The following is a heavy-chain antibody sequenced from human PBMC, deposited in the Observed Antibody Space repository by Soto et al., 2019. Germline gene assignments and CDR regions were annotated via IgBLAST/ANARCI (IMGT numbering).Heavy chain of an antibody. V-gene: IGHV3-23*01. CDR3: AKVGLYDSSGYYYALDH. Sequence: PGGSLRLSCAASGFTFSSYAMSWVRQAPGKGLEWVSAISGSGGSTYYADSVKGRFTISRDNSKNTLYLQMNSLRAEDTAVYYCAKVGLYDSSGYYYALDHWGQGTLVTVSS. J-gene: IGHJ4*02. CDR2: ISGSGGST. D-gene: IGHD3-22*01. CDR1: GFTFSSYA.